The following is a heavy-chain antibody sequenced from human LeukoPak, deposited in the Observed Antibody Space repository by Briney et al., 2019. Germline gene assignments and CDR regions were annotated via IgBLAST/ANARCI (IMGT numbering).Heavy chain of an antibody. Sequence: SETLSLTCAVYGGSFSGYYWSWIRQPPGKGLEWIGEINHSGSTNYNPSLKSRVTISVDTSKNQFSLKLSSVTAADTAVYYCARLASSTSCYTCWYFDLWGRGTLVTVSS. CDR1: GGSFSGYY. CDR3: ARLASSTSCYTCWYFDL. V-gene: IGHV4-34*01. D-gene: IGHD2-2*02. J-gene: IGHJ2*01. CDR2: INHSGST.